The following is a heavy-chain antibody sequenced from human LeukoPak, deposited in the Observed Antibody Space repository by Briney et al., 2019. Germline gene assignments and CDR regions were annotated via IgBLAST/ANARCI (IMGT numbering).Heavy chain of an antibody. CDR1: GFTFSTYV. CDR3: AKGGIGSSSGLDY. V-gene: IGHV3-23*01. D-gene: IGHD5-18*01. Sequence: PGGSLRLSCAASGFTFSTYVMTWVRQAPGKGLEWVSSIGGSGGSPYYANSVKGRFSISRDNSKNTLYLEMNSLRDADTAVYYCAKGGIGSSSGLDYWGQGTLVTDSS. J-gene: IGHJ4*02. CDR2: IGGSGGSP.